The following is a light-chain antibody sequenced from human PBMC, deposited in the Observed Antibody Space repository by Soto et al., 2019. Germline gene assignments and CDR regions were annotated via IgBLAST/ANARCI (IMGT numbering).Light chain of an antibody. CDR1: DSDVGGYNY. V-gene: IGLV2-14*01. Sequence: QSVLTQPASVSGSPGQSITLSCTGTDSDVGGYNYVSWYQHHPGKAPKLMIYEVGSRPSGVSNRFSGSKSGNTASLTISGLQAEDDADYYCSSYTSSSSYVFGTGTQLTVL. J-gene: IGLJ1*01. CDR2: EVG. CDR3: SSYTSSSSYV.